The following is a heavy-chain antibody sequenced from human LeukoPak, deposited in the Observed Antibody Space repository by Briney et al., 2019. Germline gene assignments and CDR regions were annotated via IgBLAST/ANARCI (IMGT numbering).Heavy chain of an antibody. J-gene: IGHJ4*02. D-gene: IGHD3-22*01. CDR2: INSDGSST. Sequence: GGSLRLSCAASGFTFSSYWMHWVRQAPGKGLVWVSRINSDGSSTNYADSVKGRFTISRDNAKNTLYLQMNSLRAEDTAVYYCARGGGRYYDSSGYSYWGQRSLVTVSS. CDR1: GFTFSSYW. V-gene: IGHV3-74*01. CDR3: ARGGGRYYDSSGYSY.